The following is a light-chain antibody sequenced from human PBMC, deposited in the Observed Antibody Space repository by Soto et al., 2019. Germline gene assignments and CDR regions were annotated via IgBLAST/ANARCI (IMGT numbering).Light chain of an antibody. CDR3: QQYGDWTPEP. Sequence: EVVLTQSPATLSVSPGDRATLSCTASQSVSRNLAWYQQKPGQAPRLLIYGASTRATGVPARFSGSGSATELTLSISSFQSEYVAFYYCQQYGDWTPEPFGQGTQLEI. V-gene: IGKV3-15*01. CDR2: GAS. J-gene: IGKJ2*01. CDR1: QSVSRN.